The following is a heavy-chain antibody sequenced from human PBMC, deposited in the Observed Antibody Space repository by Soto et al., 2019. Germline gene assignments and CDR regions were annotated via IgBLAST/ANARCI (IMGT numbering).Heavy chain of an antibody. Sequence: GGSLRLSCAASGFTFSSYSMNWVRQAPGKGLEWVSSISGSGNYTHYADFLRGRFTISRDNAKTSLYLQMNSLRAEDTAVYYCAREGINNYNEYYFDSWGQGTVVPSPQ. CDR2: ISGSGNYT. CDR3: AREGINNYNEYYFDS. CDR1: GFTFSSYS. D-gene: IGHD4-4*01. J-gene: IGHJ4*02. V-gene: IGHV3-21*01.